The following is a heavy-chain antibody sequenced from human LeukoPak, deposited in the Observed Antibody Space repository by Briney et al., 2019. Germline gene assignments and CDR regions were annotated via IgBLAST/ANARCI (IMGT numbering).Heavy chain of an antibody. CDR1: GGSISSYY. D-gene: IGHD3-10*01. J-gene: IGHJ2*01. CDR3: ARENDVLLWFGELSHNRNWDFDL. Sequence: SETLPLTCTVSGGSISSYYWSWIRQPAGKGLEWIGRIYTSGSTNYNPSLKSRVTMSVDTSKNQFSLKLSSVTAADTAVYYCARENDVLLWFGELSHNRNWDFDLWGRGTLVTVSS. CDR2: IYTSGST. V-gene: IGHV4-4*07.